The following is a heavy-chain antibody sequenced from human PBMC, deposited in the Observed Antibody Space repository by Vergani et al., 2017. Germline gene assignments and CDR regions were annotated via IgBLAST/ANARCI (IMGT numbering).Heavy chain of an antibody. V-gene: IGHV4-34*01. J-gene: IGHJ4*02. CDR1: GGSFSGYY. CDR3: ARDPTMIVVGPFDY. Sequence: QVQLQQWGAGLLKPSETLSLTCAVYGGSFSGYYWSWIRQPPGKGLEWIGEINHSGSTNYNPSLKSRVTISVDTSKNQFSLKLSSVTAADTAVYYCARDPTMIVVGPFDYWGQGTLVTVSS. CDR2: INHSGST. D-gene: IGHD3-22*01.